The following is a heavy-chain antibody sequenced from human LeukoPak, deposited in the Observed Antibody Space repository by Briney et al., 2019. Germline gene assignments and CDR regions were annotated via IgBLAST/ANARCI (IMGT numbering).Heavy chain of an antibody. CDR2: IYRSGST. CDR1: GGSLSSGGYP. Sequence: SRTLSLTCAVSGGSLSSGGYPWSWIRQPPGEGLVWVRYIYRSGSTYYKPSVKSRVTISVDRSKNQFSLKLSSVTAADTAVYYCARGITMVRGVEPAAFDIWGQGTMVTVSS. V-gene: IGHV4-30-2*01. J-gene: IGHJ3*02. CDR3: ARGITMVRGVEPAAFDI. D-gene: IGHD3-10*01.